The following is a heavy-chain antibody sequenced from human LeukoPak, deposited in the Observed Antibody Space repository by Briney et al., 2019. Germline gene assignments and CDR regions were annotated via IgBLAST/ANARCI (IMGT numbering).Heavy chain of an antibody. J-gene: IGHJ4*02. CDR1: GYTFTGYY. Sequence: ASVKVSCKASGYTFTGYYMHWVRQAPGQGLEWMGWINPNSGGTNYAQKFQGRVTMTRDTSISTAYMELSRLRSDDTAVYYCAKDRNELELWLLGGNDYWGQGTLVTVSS. D-gene: IGHD3-22*01. CDR2: INPNSGGT. V-gene: IGHV1-2*02. CDR3: AKDRNELELWLLGGNDY.